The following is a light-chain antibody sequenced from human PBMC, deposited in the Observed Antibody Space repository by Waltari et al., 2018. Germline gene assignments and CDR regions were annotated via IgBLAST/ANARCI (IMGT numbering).Light chain of an antibody. J-gene: IGLJ3*02. V-gene: IGLV3-1*01. CDR1: ILGNKY. CDR3: QAFGTAAWV. CDR2: QDT. Sequence: SYELTQPPSVSVSPGQTASITCSGDILGNKYASWYQQKPGQSPLLVVYQDTKRPSGIPERFAGSKAGNAATLTISGTQAMDEADYYCQAFGTAAWVFGGGTKLTVL.